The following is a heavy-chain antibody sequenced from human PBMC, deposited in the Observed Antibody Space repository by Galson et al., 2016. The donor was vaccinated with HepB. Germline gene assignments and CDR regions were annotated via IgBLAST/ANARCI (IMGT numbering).Heavy chain of an antibody. Sequence: SLRLSCAASAFTFSAYPMHWVRRAPGKGLVWISRIFTDGSGTLYADSVKGRFTISRDNAKNTLFLQMNSLRADDTAVYYCGRGSKYGFDMWGQGTMVTVSS. CDR1: AFTFSAYP. CDR2: IFTDGSGT. J-gene: IGHJ3*02. CDR3: GRGSKYGFDM. V-gene: IGHV3-74*01.